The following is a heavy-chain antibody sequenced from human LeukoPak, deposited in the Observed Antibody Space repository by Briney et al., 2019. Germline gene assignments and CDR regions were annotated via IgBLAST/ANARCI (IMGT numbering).Heavy chain of an antibody. CDR1: GGSLSSGNYQ. V-gene: IGHV4-39*02. J-gene: IGHJ4*02. CDR3: LRDQDCSGGDCQVC. Sequence: SETLSLTCTVSGGSLSSGNYQWGGIRQPPGKGLEWIALISHSGTTYYNPSLKGRVTMSVDTSKNQFSLKLNSVTAADTAVYYCLRDQDCSGGDCQVCWGQGTLVTVSS. D-gene: IGHD2-15*01. CDR2: ISHSGTT.